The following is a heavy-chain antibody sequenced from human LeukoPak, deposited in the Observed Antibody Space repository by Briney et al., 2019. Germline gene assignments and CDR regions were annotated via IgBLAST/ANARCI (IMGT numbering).Heavy chain of an antibody. CDR1: GFTFDDYA. Sequence: GGSLRLSCAASGFTFDDYAMHWVRHAPGKGLEWVSGISWNSGSIGYADSVKGRFTISRDNAKNSLYLQMNSLRAEDTAVYYCAKVGPSYYYDSSGYQDYWGQGTLVTVSS. D-gene: IGHD3-22*01. CDR2: ISWNSGSI. V-gene: IGHV3-9*01. CDR3: AKVGPSYYYDSSGYQDY. J-gene: IGHJ4*02.